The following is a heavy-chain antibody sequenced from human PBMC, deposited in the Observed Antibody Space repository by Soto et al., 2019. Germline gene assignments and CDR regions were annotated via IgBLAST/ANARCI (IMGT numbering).Heavy chain of an antibody. J-gene: IGHJ6*02. V-gene: IGHV3-23*01. CDR2: ISAYGGGT. CDR1: GFTFSSYA. CDR3: AKTLHLDVTGTYYGMDV. Sequence: PGGSLRLSCAASGFTFSSYAMSWVRQAPGKGLEWVSAISAYGGGTHYADSVKGRFTISRDNSKNTLYLQMNSLRAEDTAVYYCAKTLHLDVTGTYYGMDVWGQGNTVTVSS. D-gene: IGHD2-21*02.